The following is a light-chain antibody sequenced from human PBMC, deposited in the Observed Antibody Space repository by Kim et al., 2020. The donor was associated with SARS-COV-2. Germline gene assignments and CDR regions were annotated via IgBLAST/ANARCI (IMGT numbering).Light chain of an antibody. Sequence: SYELTQPPSVSVSPGQTASITCSGDKLGDKYACWYRQKPGQSPVLVIYQDSKRPSGIPERFSGSNSGNTATLTISGTQAMDEADYHCQAWDSSTEVFGGG. CDR1: KLGDKY. CDR2: QDS. CDR3: QAWDSSTEV. J-gene: IGLJ2*01. V-gene: IGLV3-1*01.